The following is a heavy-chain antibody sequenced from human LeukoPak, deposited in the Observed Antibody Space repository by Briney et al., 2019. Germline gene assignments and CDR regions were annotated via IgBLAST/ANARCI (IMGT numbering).Heavy chain of an antibody. Sequence: GGSLRLSCAASGFTFSSYSMNWVRQAPGKGLEWVSYISSSGSTIYYADSVKGRFTISRDNAKNSLYLQMNSLRAEDTAVYYCARWGGYCSSTSCYTGFDPWGQGTLVTVSS. V-gene: IGHV3-48*04. CDR2: ISSSGSTI. D-gene: IGHD2-2*02. CDR3: ARWGGYCSSTSCYTGFDP. J-gene: IGHJ5*02. CDR1: GFTFSSYS.